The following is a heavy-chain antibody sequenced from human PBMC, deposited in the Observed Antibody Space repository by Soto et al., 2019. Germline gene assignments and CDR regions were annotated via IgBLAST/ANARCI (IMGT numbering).Heavy chain of an antibody. Sequence: GGSLRLSCAASGFTFSSYAMSWVRQAPGKGLEWVSAISGSGGSTYYADSVKGRFTISRDNSKNTLYLQMNSLRAEDTAVYYCASQNFDWFTYYGMDVWGQGTTVTVSS. V-gene: IGHV3-23*01. CDR3: ASQNFDWFTYYGMDV. D-gene: IGHD3-9*01. CDR2: ISGSGGST. CDR1: GFTFSSYA. J-gene: IGHJ6*02.